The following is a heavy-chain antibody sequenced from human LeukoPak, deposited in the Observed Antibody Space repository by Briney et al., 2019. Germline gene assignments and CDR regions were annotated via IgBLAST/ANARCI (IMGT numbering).Heavy chain of an antibody. J-gene: IGHJ4*02. CDR3: TTVRFDWLLGFYY. Sequence: GGSLRLSCAASGFTFSNAWMSWVRQAPGKGLEWVGRIKSKTDGGTTDYAAPVKGRFTISRDDSKNTLYLQMNSLKTEDTAVYYCTTVRFDWLLGFYYWGQGTLVTVSS. CDR1: GFTFSNAW. V-gene: IGHV3-15*01. D-gene: IGHD3-9*01. CDR2: IKSKTDGGTT.